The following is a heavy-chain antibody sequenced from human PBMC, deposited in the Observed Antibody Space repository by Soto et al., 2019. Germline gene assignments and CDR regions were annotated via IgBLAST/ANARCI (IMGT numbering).Heavy chain of an antibody. J-gene: IGHJ3*02. CDR1: GGSISNYY. CDR2: VYSSGST. CDR3: ARRPSSACDGAFDI. D-gene: IGHD6-13*01. Sequence: SESLSLICTVSGGSISNYYWSWIRQPPGKRLEWIGCVYSSGSTTYNPSLNSRVTISADTSRNQFSLNLKSVTAADTAVYYCARRPSSACDGAFDIWGQGTMLT. V-gene: IGHV4-59*01.